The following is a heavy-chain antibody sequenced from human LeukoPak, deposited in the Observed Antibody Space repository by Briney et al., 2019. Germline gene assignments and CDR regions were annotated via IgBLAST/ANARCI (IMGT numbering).Heavy chain of an antibody. CDR2: IGAAGSHI. J-gene: IGHJ3*01. CDR1: GFTFSAYS. Sequence: GGSLSLSCAASGFTFSAYSMNWVRQAPGEGLEWVSSIGAAGSHIYYADSMKGRFTISRGNAKRSLFLQMSSLRAEDTGIYYCVRVGSGATRADTLDLWGQGPMATVSS. CDR3: VRVGSGATRADTLDL. V-gene: IGHV3-21*01. D-gene: IGHD6-19*01.